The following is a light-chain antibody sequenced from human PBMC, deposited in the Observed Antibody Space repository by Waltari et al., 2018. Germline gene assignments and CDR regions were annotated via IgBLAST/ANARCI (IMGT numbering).Light chain of an antibody. CDR1: QSVNRN. CDR2: CAS. J-gene: IGKJ4*01. Sequence: CRASQSVNRNIAWYEQGTGQAPRRLIYCASSAAGGIPTSFAGGRSGTEFTLTISSLQYEDFSVYSCQQYNNWTLTFGRGTEVEVK. CDR3: QQYNNWTLT. V-gene: IGKV3-15*01.